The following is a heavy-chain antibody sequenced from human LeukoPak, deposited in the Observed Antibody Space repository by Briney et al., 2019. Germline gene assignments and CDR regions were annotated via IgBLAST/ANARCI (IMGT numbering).Heavy chain of an antibody. CDR1: GFTFSTYW. D-gene: IGHD2-2*01. CDR3: AKGYCSSTSCYEYYYMDV. J-gene: IGHJ6*03. V-gene: IGHV3-7*01. Sequence: QPGGSLRLSCAASGFTFSTYWMSWVRQAPGKGLEWVANIRQDGSEQYYVDSVKGRFTISRDNAKHSLFLQMNSLRAEDTALYYCAKGYCSSTSCYEYYYMDVWGKGTTVTVSS. CDR2: IRQDGSEQ.